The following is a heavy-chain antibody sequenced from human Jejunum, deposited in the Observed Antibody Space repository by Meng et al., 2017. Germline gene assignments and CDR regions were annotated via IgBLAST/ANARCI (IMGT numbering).Heavy chain of an antibody. CDR3: ALTMVRGATYYYYGMDV. D-gene: IGHD3-10*01. CDR2: ISSSGSTI. CDR1: GFTFSDYY. Sequence: GESLKISCAASGFTFSDYYMSWIRQAPGKGLEWVSYISSSGSTIYYADSVKGRFTIPRDNAKNSLYLQMNSLRAEDTAVYYCALTMVRGATYYYYGMDVWGQGTTVTVSS. V-gene: IGHV3-11*04. J-gene: IGHJ6*02.